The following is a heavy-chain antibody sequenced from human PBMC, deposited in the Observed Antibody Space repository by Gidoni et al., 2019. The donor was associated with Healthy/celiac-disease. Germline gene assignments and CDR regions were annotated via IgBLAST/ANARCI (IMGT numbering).Heavy chain of an antibody. CDR2: IYYSGST. Sequence: QVQLQESGPGLVKPSETLSLTCTVSGGSVSSGSYSWSWIRQPPGKGLEWIGYIYYSGSTNYNPSLKSRVTISVDTSKNQFSLKLSSVTAADTAVYYCARVPQPDDSSGYYPRGAFDIWGQGTMVTVSS. J-gene: IGHJ3*02. V-gene: IGHV4-61*01. CDR1: GGSVSSGSYS. D-gene: IGHD3-22*01. CDR3: ARVPQPDDSSGYYPRGAFDI.